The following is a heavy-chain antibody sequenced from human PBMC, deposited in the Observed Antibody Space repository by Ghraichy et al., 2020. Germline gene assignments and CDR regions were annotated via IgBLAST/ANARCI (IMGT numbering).Heavy chain of an antibody. J-gene: IGHJ4*02. CDR2: LYPGNGNT. CDR3: VTYTSSRNGGDY. CDR1: GYSFSNFE. D-gene: IGHD6-13*01. V-gene: IGHV1-3*01. Sequence: VKVSCKTSGYSFSNFEIHWVRQAPGQSLEWVGWLYPGNGNTKYSEKFQGRVTFTRDTSATTAYMEVSSLRSEDTAVYYCVTYTSSRNGGDYWGQGTLVTVSS.